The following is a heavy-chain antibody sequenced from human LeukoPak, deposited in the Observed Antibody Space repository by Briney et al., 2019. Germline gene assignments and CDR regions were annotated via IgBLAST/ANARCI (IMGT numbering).Heavy chain of an antibody. CDR1: GFTFSSYG. J-gene: IGHJ3*02. CDR2: IWYDGSNK. V-gene: IGHV3-33*06. D-gene: IGHD1-1*01. CDR3: AKSSSWNPYDAFDI. Sequence: GGSLRLSCAASGFTFSSYGMHWVRQAPGKGLEWVADIWYDGSNKYYADSVKGRFTISRDNSKNTLYLQMNSLRAEDTAVYYCAKSSSWNPYDAFDIWGQGTMVTVSS.